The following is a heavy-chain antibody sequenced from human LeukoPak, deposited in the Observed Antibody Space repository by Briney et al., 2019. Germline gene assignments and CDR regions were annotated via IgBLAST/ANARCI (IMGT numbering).Heavy chain of an antibody. J-gene: IGHJ4*02. CDR3: AKAKTYTGSSLADY. CDR2: ISYDGSNK. CDR1: GFTFSSFG. Sequence: PGRSLRLSCAASGFTFSSFGIHWVRQAPGKGLEWVAVISYDGSNKYYADSMKGRFTISRDNSKNTLYLQMNSLRTEDTAVYFCAKAKTYTGSSLADYWGQGTLVTVSS. V-gene: IGHV3-30*18. D-gene: IGHD1-26*01.